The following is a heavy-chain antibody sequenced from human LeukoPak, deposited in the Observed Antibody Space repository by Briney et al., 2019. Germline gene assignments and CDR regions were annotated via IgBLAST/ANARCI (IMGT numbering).Heavy chain of an antibody. CDR2: ISGSGGST. CDR1: GFTFSSYA. D-gene: IGHD3-16*02. J-gene: IGHJ4*02. Sequence: GGSLRLSCAASGFTFSSYAMTWVRQAPGKGLEWVSYISGSGGSTYYADSVKGRFTVSRDNSKNTLYLQMNSLRAEDTAVYYCAKRTTFGGLIHFDYWGQGTLVTVSS. V-gene: IGHV3-23*01. CDR3: AKRTTFGGLIHFDY.